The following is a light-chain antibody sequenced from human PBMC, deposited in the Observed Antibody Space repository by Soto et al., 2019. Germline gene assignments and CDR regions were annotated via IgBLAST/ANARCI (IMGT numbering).Light chain of an antibody. V-gene: IGLV1-44*01. J-gene: IGLJ3*02. CDR2: NNN. CDR3: AAWDASRNARGV. Sequence: QSVLTQPPSASGTPGQRVTSSCSGSMSNLGNNAVSWYQQLPGPAPKLLIYNNNQRPSGVPDRFSGSKSGTSASLAISGRQSEDDADYYCAAWDASRNARGVFGGGTKRTVL. CDR1: MSNLGNNA.